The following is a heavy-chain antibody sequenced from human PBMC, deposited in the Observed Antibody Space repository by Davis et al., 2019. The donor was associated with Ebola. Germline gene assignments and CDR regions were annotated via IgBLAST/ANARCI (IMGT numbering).Heavy chain of an antibody. Sequence: GESLKISCAASGYVFRNYVMSWVRRAPGKGLEWVSTVGLSADTYYADSVKGRFTISRDNSKNTLHLQMNGLRVEDTAIYYCAKDTSNIWFDVWGQGTMVTVSS. CDR2: VGLSADT. V-gene: IGHV3-23*01. J-gene: IGHJ3*01. CDR3: AKDTSNIWFDV. D-gene: IGHD1-26*01. CDR1: GYVFRNYV.